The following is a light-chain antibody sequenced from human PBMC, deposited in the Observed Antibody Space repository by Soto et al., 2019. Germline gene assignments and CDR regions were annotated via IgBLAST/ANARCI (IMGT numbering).Light chain of an antibody. V-gene: IGKV1-39*01. Sequence: DIQMTQSPSCLSASLGYGFTITGHASQSINTYLNWYQRKTGKAPKLLIYGASSLQSRVPLRFSGSGSGTDFTLTISSLEPEDFATYYCQESYSPLWGTCGQGTKV. CDR2: GAS. CDR1: QSINTY. CDR3: QESYSPLWGT. J-gene: IGKJ1*01.